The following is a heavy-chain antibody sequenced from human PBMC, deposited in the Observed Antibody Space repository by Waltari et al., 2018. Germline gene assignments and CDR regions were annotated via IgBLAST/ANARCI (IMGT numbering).Heavy chain of an antibody. CDR1: GGTFSSWA. Sequence: QVQLVQSGAEVRKPGSSVRISCKPSGGTFSSWAFSWVRKAPGQGLEWVGSVIPVFGTSSSAQRFQGRVSITADKSTTTIHMELNSLTSDDAAVYYCAKESGGYDHPYFDQWGQGTLVTVSS. D-gene: IGHD5-12*01. CDR3: AKESGGYDHPYFDQ. V-gene: IGHV1-69*14. J-gene: IGHJ4*02. CDR2: VIPVFGTS.